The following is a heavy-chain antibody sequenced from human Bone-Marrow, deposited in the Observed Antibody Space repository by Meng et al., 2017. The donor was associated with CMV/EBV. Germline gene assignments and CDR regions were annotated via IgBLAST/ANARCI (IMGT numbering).Heavy chain of an antibody. J-gene: IGHJ6*02. CDR3: ARVPGSGSYPRRYYYYYGMDV. Sequence: GSLRLSCTVSGGSISSYYWSWIRQPPGKGLEWIGYIYYSGSTNYNPSLKSRVTISVDTSKNQFSLKLSSVPAADTAVYYCARVPGSGSYPRRYYYYYGMDVWGQGTTVTVSS. CDR2: IYYSGST. D-gene: IGHD3-10*01. V-gene: IGHV4-59*01. CDR1: GGSISSYY.